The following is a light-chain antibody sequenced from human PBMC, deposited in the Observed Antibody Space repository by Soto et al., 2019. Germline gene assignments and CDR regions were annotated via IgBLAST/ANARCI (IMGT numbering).Light chain of an antibody. J-gene: IGKJ4*01. CDR3: QQYDSSPRT. V-gene: IGKV3-20*01. Sequence: TQSPATLSVSPGERATLSCRASQSVSSYLAWYQQKPGQAPRLLIYGASSRATGIPDRFSGSGSGTDFTLTISRLEPEDSAVYYCQQYDSSPRTFGGGTKVDIK. CDR2: GAS. CDR1: QSVSSY.